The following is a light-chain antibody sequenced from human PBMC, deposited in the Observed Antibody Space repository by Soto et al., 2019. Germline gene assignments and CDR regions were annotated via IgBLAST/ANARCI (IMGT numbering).Light chain of an antibody. CDR1: QSVSSN. Sequence: EIVFTQSPATLSVSAGERPTLSCRASQSVSSNLAWYQQKPGQAPRLLIYGASTRATGIPARFSGSGSGTEFTLTISSLPSEDFAVYYCQQYGSSGTFGQGTKGDI. V-gene: IGKV3-15*01. J-gene: IGKJ1*01. CDR2: GAS. CDR3: QQYGSSGT.